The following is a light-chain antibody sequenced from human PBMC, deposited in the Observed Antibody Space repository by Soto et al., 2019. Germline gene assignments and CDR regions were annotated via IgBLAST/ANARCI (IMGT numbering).Light chain of an antibody. J-gene: IGKJ1*01. Sequence: AIQMTQSPSSLSASVGDRVTITCRASQGIRNDLGWYQQKPGKAPKLLIYAASSLQSRVPSRFSGSVSGTDFTLTISSLQPEDFATYYCLQDYNYPWTFGQGTKVEIK. CDR1: QGIRND. CDR3: LQDYNYPWT. V-gene: IGKV1-6*01. CDR2: AAS.